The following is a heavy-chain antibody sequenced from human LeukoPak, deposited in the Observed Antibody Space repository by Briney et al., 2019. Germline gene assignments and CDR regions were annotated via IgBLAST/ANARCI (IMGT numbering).Heavy chain of an antibody. D-gene: IGHD3-22*01. CDR2: INPNSGGT. CDR3: ASRGIYYYDSSGYYCDAFDI. V-gene: IGHV1-2*02. J-gene: IGHJ3*02. CDR1: GYTFTGYY. Sequence: ASVKVSCKASGYTFTGYYMHWVRQAPGQGLEWMGWINPNSGGTNYAQKFQGRVTMTRDTSISTAYMELSRLRSDDTAVYYCASRGIYYYDSSGYYCDAFDIWGQGTMVTVPS.